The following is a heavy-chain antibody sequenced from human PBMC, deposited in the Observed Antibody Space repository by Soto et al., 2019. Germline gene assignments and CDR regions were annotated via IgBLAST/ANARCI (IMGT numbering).Heavy chain of an antibody. CDR1: GYTFTNFG. CDR2: ISAYNGNT. V-gene: IGHV1-18*01. Sequence: QVQLVQSGAEVKKPGASVKVSCKASGYTFTNFGISWVRQAPGQGLVWMGWISAYNGNTNYAQMFKGRVTMTTDTATSTADMEVRSLRFDDTAVYYCARGGTTIDYWGQGTLVTVSS. D-gene: IGHD4-17*01. CDR3: ARGGTTIDY. J-gene: IGHJ4*02.